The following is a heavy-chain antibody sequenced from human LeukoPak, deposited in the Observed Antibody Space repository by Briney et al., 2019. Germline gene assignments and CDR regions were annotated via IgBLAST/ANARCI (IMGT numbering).Heavy chain of an antibody. CDR2: ISYDGSNK. D-gene: IGHD1-26*01. CDR3: ERPDSGSYYGARRAFDY. J-gene: IGHJ4*02. Sequence: HPGGSLRLSCAASGFTFSSYAMHWVRQAPGKGLEWVAVISYDGSNKYYADSVKGRFTISRDNSKNTLYLQMNRLRAEDTAVYYCERPDSGSYYGARRAFDYWGQGTLVTVSS. V-gene: IGHV3-30*04. CDR1: GFTFSSYA.